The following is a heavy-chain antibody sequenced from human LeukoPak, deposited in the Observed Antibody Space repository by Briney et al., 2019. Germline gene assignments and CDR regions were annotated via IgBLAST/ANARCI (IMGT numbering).Heavy chain of an antibody. CDR1: GYSISSGYY. CDR3: ARAYSSSWYFDWFDP. V-gene: IGHV4-38-2*02. J-gene: IGHJ5*02. D-gene: IGHD6-13*01. CDR2: IYPSGTT. Sequence: SETLSLTCTVSGYSISSGYYWGWIRQPPGQGLEWIGNIYPSGTTYYNPSLKTRVTISVDTSKNQFSLKLSSVTAADTAVYFCARAYSSSWYFDWFDPWGQGTLVTVSS.